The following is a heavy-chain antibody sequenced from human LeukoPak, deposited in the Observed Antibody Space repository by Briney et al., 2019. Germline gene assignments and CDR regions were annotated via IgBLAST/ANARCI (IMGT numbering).Heavy chain of an antibody. Sequence: GASVKVSCKASGYTFTGYYMHWVRQAPGQGLEWMGWINPNSGGTNYAQKFQGRVTTTRDTSISTAYMELSRLRSDDTAVYYCAREMERGYDWFDYWGQGTLVTVSS. CDR3: AREMERGYDWFDY. D-gene: IGHD5-12*01. CDR1: GYTFTGYY. J-gene: IGHJ4*02. CDR2: INPNSGGT. V-gene: IGHV1-2*02.